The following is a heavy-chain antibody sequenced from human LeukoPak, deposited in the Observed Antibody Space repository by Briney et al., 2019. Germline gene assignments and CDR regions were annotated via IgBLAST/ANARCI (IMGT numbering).Heavy chain of an antibody. J-gene: IGHJ6*04. D-gene: IGHD3-10*02. CDR2: ISSASSSYI. CDR1: GFTFLSYS. CDR3: AELGITMIGGV. V-gene: IGHV3-21*01. Sequence: GGSLRLSCAASGFTFLSYSMNWVRQAPGKGLEWVSSISSASSSYIYYADSVKGRFTISRDNAKNSLYLQMNSLRAEDTAVYYCAELGITMIGGVWGKGTTVTISS.